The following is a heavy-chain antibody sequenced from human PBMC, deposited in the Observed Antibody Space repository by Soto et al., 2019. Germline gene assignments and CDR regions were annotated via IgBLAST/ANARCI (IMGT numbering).Heavy chain of an antibody. J-gene: IGHJ4*02. D-gene: IGHD6-19*01. CDR1: GGSISSSSYY. V-gene: IGHV4-39*01. CDR3: ARHEESIAVAGTEGPDY. CDR2: IYYSGST. Sequence: SETLSLTCTVSGGSISSSSYYWGWIRQPPGKGLEWIGSIYYSGSTYYNPSLKSRVTISVDTSKNQFSLKLSSVTAADTAVYYCARHEESIAVAGTEGPDYWGQGTLVTVSS.